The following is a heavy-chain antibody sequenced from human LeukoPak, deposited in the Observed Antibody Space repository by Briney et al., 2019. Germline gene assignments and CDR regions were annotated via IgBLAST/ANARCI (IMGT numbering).Heavy chain of an antibody. CDR3: ARDRELLNY. CDR2: ISYDGSNK. V-gene: IGHV3-30*03. Sequence: PGGSLRLSCAASGFTFSSYGMHWVRQAPGKGLEWVAVISYDGSNKYYGDSVKGRFTISRDNSMNTLSLQMNSLRAEDTAVYYCARDRELLNYWGQGTLVTVSS. D-gene: IGHD1-26*01. J-gene: IGHJ4*02. CDR1: GFTFSSYG.